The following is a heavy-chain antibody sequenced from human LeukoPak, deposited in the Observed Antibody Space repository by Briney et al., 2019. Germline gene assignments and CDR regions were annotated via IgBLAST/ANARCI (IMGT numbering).Heavy chain of an antibody. CDR1: GYTFTSYY. V-gene: IGHV1-46*01. CDR2: INPSGGST. Sequence: ASVKVSCKASGYTFTSYYMHWVRQAPGQGLEWMGIINPSGGSTSYAQKLQGRVTMTRDTSTSTVYMELSSLRSEDTAVYYCARDPSYYDSSGYYPFDYWGQGTLVTVSS. D-gene: IGHD3-22*01. CDR3: ARDPSYYDSSGYYPFDY. J-gene: IGHJ4*02.